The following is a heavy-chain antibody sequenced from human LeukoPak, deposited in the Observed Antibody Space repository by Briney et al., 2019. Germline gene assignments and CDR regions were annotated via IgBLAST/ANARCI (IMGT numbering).Heavy chain of an antibody. D-gene: IGHD3-10*01. V-gene: IGHV1-69*13. Sequence: ASVKVSCKASGGTFSSYAISWVRQAPGQGLKWMGGIIPIFGTANYAQKFQGRVTITADESTSTAYMELSSLRSEDTAVYYCARDYYGSGSSYFDYWGQGTLVTVSS. CDR1: GGTFSSYA. CDR3: ARDYYGSGSSYFDY. CDR2: IIPIFGTA. J-gene: IGHJ4*02.